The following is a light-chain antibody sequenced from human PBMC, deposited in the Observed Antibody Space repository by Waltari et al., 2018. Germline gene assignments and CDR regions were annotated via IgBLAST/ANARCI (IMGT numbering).Light chain of an antibody. CDR2: DVT. V-gene: IGLV2-14*03. J-gene: IGLJ3*02. CDR3: SSYTGSSTWV. CDR1: SSDAGDYHY. Sequence: QSALTQHASLSGSPGQAITLSCTGTSSDAGDYHYASWYQQYHGKAPKLMIYDVTRRPSGVSSRFAGSKSGNTASLTISGLQAEDEAEYYCSSYTGSSTWVFGGGTKLTVL.